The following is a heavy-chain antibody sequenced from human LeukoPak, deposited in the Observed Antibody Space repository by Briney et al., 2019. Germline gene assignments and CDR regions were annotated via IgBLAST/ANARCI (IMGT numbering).Heavy chain of an antibody. CDR1: TGSISGYY. J-gene: IGHJ6*04. Sequence: SETLSLTCSVSTGSISGYYWSWIRQPPGQTLEWIGYIYSSGSTNCNPSLQSRVTMSVDTSMNQFSLRLSSVTAADTAIYYCARFTYTTRPSDVWGKGTTVTVSS. CDR2: IYSSGST. V-gene: IGHV4-4*09. CDR3: ARFTYTTRPSDV. D-gene: IGHD3-16*01.